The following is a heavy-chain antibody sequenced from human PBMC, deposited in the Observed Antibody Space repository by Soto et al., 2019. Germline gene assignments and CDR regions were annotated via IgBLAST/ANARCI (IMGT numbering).Heavy chain of an antibody. Sequence: QITLKESGPTMVKPTQTLTLTCTFSGFSLTTTAVGVGWIRQPPGKALEWLALIYWDDGKRYSPSLESRLTITRDTSKNQVVLTMTHMDPMDTATYYCAHTGGSGYGDLDYWGQGTLVTVSS. CDR2: IYWDDGK. D-gene: IGHD5-12*01. CDR1: GFSLTTTAVG. J-gene: IGHJ4*02. V-gene: IGHV2-5*02. CDR3: AHTGGSGYGDLDY.